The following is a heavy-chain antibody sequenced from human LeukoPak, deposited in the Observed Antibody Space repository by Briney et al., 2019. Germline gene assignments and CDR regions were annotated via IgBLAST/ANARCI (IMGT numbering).Heavy chain of an antibody. CDR2: ISSDGST. V-gene: IGHV3-53*01. Sequence: PGGSLRLSCAASGFTVSTNYMSWVRQAPGKGLEWVSVISSDGSTDYADSVKGRFTVSRDNFKNTLYLQMNSLRSEDTAVYYCARDQNSWGQGTLVTVSS. CDR1: GFTVSTNY. CDR3: ARDQNS. J-gene: IGHJ5*02.